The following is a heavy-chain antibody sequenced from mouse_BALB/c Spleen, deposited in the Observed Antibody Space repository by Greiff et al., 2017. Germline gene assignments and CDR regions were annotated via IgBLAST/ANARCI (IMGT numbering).Heavy chain of an antibody. J-gene: IGHJ3*01. CDR2: IRLKSNNYAT. Sequence: EVKLQESGGGLVQPGGSMKLSCVASGFTFSNYWMNWVRQSPEKGLEWVAEIRLKSNNYATHYAESVKGRFTISRDDSKSSVYLQMNNLRAEDTGIYYCTPYYDGFAYWGQGTLVTVSA. CDR1: GFTFSNYW. V-gene: IGHV6-6*02. D-gene: IGHD1-1*01. CDR3: TPYYDGFAY.